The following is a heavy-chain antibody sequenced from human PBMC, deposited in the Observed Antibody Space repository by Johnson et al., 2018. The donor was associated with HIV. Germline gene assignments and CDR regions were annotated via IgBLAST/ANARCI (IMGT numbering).Heavy chain of an antibody. Sequence: QVQLVESGGGLVKPGGSLRLSCAASGFTFSDYYMSWIRQAPGKGLEWVSYISSSGNSIFYADSVKGRVTISRDNAKKSLYLQMNSLRAEDTAVYYCASGFYDGSGGYHGAFDIWGQGTMVTVSS. CDR1: GFTFSDYY. CDR2: ISSSGNSI. V-gene: IGHV3-11*04. J-gene: IGHJ3*02. D-gene: IGHD3-10*01. CDR3: ASGFYDGSGGYHGAFDI.